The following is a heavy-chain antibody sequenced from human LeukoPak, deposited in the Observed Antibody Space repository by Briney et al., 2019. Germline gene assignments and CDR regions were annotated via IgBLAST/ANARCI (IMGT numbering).Heavy chain of an antibody. J-gene: IGHJ4*02. CDR2: INHSGST. Sequence: SETLSLTCTVSGGSISSSSYYWGWIRQPPGKGLEWIGEINHSGSTNYNPSLKSRVTISVDTSKNQFSLKLSSVTAADTAVYYCARGGGRYYDSSGYYDKGFGYWGQGTLVTVSS. V-gene: IGHV4-39*07. D-gene: IGHD3-22*01. CDR1: GGSISSSSYY. CDR3: ARGGGRYYDSSGYYDKGFGY.